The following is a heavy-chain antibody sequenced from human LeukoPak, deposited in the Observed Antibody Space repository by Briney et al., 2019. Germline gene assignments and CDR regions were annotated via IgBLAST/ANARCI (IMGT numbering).Heavy chain of an antibody. CDR1: GFDLSTYE. CDR3: ARGDPHADL. CDR2: ITISGHTK. V-gene: IGHV3-48*03. Sequence: GGSLRLSCAASGFDLSTYEMNWVRQAPGKGLEWIANITISGHTKNYADSVKGRFTISRDNARTSLYLQMNSLRVEDTGVYYCARGDPHADLWGQGTLVTVSS. J-gene: IGHJ5*02.